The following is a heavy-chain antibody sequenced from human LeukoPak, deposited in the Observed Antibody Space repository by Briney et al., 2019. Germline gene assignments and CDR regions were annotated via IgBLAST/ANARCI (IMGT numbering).Heavy chain of an antibody. CDR1: GYTFTSYD. CDR2: MNPNSGNT. Sequence: ASVKVSWKASGYTFTSYDINWVRQATGQGLEWMGWMNPNSGNTGYAQKFQGRVTMTRNTSISTAYMELSSLRSEDTAVYYCARGGSGYYNYYYYYMDVWGKGTTVTVSS. J-gene: IGHJ6*03. D-gene: IGHD3-22*01. CDR3: ARGGSGYYNYYYYYMDV. V-gene: IGHV1-8*01.